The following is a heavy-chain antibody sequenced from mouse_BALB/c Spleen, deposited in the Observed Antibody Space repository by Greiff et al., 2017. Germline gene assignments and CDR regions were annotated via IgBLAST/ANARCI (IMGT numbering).Heavy chain of an antibody. CDR1: GFTFSSFG. Sequence: EVQLVESGGGLVQPGGSRKLSCAASGFTFSSFGMHWVRQAPEKGLEWVAYISSGSSTIYYADTVKGRFTISRDNPKNTLFLQMTSLRSEDTAMYYCARSGSSPYWYFDVWGAGTTVTVSS. CDR2: ISSGSSTI. D-gene: IGHD1-1*01. J-gene: IGHJ1*01. V-gene: IGHV5-17*02. CDR3: ARSGSSPYWYFDV.